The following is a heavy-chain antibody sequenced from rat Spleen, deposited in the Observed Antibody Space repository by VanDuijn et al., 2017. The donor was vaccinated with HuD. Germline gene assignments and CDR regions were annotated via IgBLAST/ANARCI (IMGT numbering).Heavy chain of an antibody. CDR1: GFTFSNYD. CDR3: VRHDGRMYTTDQGGFAY. CDR2: ISYDGSST. D-gene: IGHD1-6*01. Sequence: EVQLVESGGGLVQPGRSMKLSCAASGFTFSNYDMAWVRQAPTKGLEWVASISYDGSSTYYRDSVKGRFTISRDNAKSTLYLQMDSLRSEDTATYYCVRHDGRMYTTDQGGFAYWGQGTLVTVSS. J-gene: IGHJ3*01. V-gene: IGHV5-22*01.